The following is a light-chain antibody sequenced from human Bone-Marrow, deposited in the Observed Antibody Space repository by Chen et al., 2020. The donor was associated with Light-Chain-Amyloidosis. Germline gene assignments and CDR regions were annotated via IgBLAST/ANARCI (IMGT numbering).Light chain of an antibody. CDR3: QAADSSGTYEVI. CDR1: DLPTKY. V-gene: IGLV3-25*03. CDR2: RDT. J-gene: IGLJ2*01. Sequence: SYELTQPPSVSVSPGQTARITCSGDDLPTKYAYWYQQKPGQAPVLVIHRDTERPSGISERFSGSSSATTSTLTISGVQAEDGADYHCQAADSSGTYEVIFGGGTKLTVL.